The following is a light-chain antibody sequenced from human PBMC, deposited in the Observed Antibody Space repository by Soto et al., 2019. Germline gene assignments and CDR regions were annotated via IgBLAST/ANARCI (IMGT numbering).Light chain of an antibody. CDR3: QQLNSYPVS. J-gene: IGKJ5*01. CDR2: SAS. Sequence: IQLTQSPSSLSASVGDRVTITCRASQGISSDLAWYQQKPGKAPKLLIYSASTLQNGVPSRFSGSGSGTDFTINISGMQTEVFETYYCQQLNSYPVSFCQGTRLEIK. V-gene: IGKV1-9*01. CDR1: QGISSD.